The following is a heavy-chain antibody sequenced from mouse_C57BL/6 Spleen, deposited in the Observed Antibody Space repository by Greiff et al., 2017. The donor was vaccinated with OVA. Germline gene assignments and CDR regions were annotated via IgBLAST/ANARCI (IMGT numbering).Heavy chain of an antibody. CDR3: ARGVYFDY. Sequence: DVKLQESGPGLVKPSQSLSLTCSVTGYSIPSGYYWNWIRQFPGNKLEWMGYISYDGSNNYNPSLKNRLSITRDTSKNQFFLKLNSVTTEDTATYDCARGVYFDYWGQGTTLTVSS. CDR2: ISYDGSN. CDR1: GYSIPSGYY. V-gene: IGHV3-6*01. J-gene: IGHJ2*01.